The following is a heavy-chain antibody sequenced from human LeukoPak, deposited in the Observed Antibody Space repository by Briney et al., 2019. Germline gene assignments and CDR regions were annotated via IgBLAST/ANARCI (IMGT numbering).Heavy chain of an antibody. J-gene: IGHJ4*02. D-gene: IGHD6-19*01. V-gene: IGHV3-9*01. CDR3: ATSGSGWFPFDY. Sequence: GRSLRLSCAASGFTFDDYAMHWVRQAPGKGLEWVSGISWNSGSIGYADSVKGRFTISRDNAKNSLYLQMNSLRAEDTALYYCATSGSGWFPFDYWGQGTLVTVSS. CDR1: GFTFDDYA. CDR2: ISWNSGSI.